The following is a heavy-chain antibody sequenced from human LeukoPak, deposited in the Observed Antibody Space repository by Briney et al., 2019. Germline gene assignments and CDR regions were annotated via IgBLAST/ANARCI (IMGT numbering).Heavy chain of an antibody. CDR3: ATAEDTAMVKYYFDY. CDR1: GYTFTSYY. D-gene: IGHD5-18*01. CDR2: FDPEDGET. V-gene: IGHV1-24*01. Sequence: RASVKVSCKASGYTFTSYYMHWVRQAPGKGLEWMGGFDPEDGETIYAQKFQGRVTMTEDTSTDTAYMELSSLRSEDTAVYYCATAEDTAMVKYYFDYWGQGTLVTVSS. J-gene: IGHJ4*02.